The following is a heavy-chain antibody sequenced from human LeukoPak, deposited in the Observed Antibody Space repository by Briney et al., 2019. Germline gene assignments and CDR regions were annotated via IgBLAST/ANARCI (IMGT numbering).Heavy chain of an antibody. CDR2: IYYSGST. D-gene: IGHD3-22*01. V-gene: IGHV4-31*03. CDR3: PRGSHYYDSSGKLKAHAFDI. J-gene: IGHJ3*02. Sequence: PSQTLSLTCTVSGGSISSGGYYWSWLRQHPGKGLEWIGYIYYSGSTYYNPSLKSRVTISVDTSKNQFSLKLSSVTAADTAVYYCPRGSHYYDSSGKLKAHAFDIWGQGTMVTVSS. CDR1: GGSISSGGYY.